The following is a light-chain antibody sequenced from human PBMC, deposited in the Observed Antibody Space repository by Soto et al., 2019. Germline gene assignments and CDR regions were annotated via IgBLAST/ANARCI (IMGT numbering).Light chain of an antibody. J-gene: IGLJ2*01. V-gene: IGLV1-47*01. CDR1: SSNIGSNY. Sequence: QTVVTQPPSASGTPGQRVTISCSGSSSNIGSNYVYWYQQLPGTAPKLLIYRNNQRPSGVPDRFSGSKSGTSASLAISGLRSEDEADYYCAAWDDSLSGYVVFGGGTKVT. CDR2: RNN. CDR3: AAWDDSLSGYVV.